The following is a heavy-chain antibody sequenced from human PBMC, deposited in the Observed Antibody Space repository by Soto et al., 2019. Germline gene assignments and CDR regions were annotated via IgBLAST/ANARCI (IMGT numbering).Heavy chain of an antibody. V-gene: IGHV3-23*01. CDR3: AKRRGAGGHFDY. CDR1: GFTFSSYA. D-gene: IGHD2-15*01. J-gene: IGHJ4*02. Sequence: GGSLRLSCSVSGFTFSSYAMGWVRQGPGKGLEWVAVVSIGGSTHYADSVRGRFTISRDNSKNTLSLQMNSLTAEDTAVYFCAKRRGAGGHFDYWGQGALVTVSS. CDR2: VSIGGST.